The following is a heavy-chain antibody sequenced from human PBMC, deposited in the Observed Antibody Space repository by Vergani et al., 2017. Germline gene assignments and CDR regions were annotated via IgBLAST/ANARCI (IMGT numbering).Heavy chain of an antibody. CDR1: GGSFSGYY. V-gene: IGHV4-34*01. J-gene: IGHJ5*02. CDR3: ARTAAGRCDP. Sequence: QVQLQQWGAGLLKPSETLSLTCAVYGGSFSGYYWSWIRQPPGKGLEWIGEINHSGSTNYNPSLKSRVTISVDTSKNQFSLKLSSVTAADTAVYYCARTAAGRCDPWGQGTLVTVSS. CDR2: INHSGST. D-gene: IGHD6-13*01.